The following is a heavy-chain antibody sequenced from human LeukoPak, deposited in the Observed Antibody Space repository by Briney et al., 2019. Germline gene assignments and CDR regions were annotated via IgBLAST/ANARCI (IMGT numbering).Heavy chain of an antibody. J-gene: IGHJ4*02. CDR2: IYYSGST. Sequence: SETLSLTCTVSGGSISSGDYYWSWIRQPPGKGLEWIGYIYYSGSTYYNPSLKSRVTISVDTSKNQFSLKLSSVTAADTAVYYCARSATVTSYYFDYWGQGTLVTVSS. CDR3: ARSATVTSYYFDY. CDR1: GGSISSGDYY. V-gene: IGHV4-30-4*01. D-gene: IGHD4-17*01.